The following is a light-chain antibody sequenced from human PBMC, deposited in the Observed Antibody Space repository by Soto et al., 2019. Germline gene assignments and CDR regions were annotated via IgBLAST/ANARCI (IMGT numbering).Light chain of an antibody. CDR2: ATS. CDR1: QGIYSR. V-gene: IGKV1D-12*01. J-gene: IGKJ4*01. CDR3: QQTDDFPLT. Sequence: DIQMTQSPSSMSASVGDTVTSTCRASQGIYSRLAWYQQKPGKAPELLIYATSTLQNGVPSRFSGSGFGTDFTLSISSLQPEDSASYFCQQTDDFPLTFGGGTKVDIK.